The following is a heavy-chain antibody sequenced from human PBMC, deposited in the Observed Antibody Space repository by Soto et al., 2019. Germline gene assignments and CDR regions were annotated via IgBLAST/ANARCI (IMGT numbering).Heavy chain of an antibody. CDR2: RSSNGGST. D-gene: IGHD5-12*01. V-gene: IGHV3-64*01. CDR1: EFTFSCYA. J-gene: IGHJ4*02. Sequence: GGSVRLPCSAFEFTFSCYAMHWVRQAPETGLEYVSARSSNGGSTYYANSVKSRFTISSDNSQNTLDVQQRSLRAEAMVVFYEAGRDGYNFDYWGQGTLVTVSS. CDR3: AGRDGYNFDY.